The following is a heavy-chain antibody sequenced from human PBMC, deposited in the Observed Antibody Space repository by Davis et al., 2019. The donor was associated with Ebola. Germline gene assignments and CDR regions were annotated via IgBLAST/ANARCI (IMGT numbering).Heavy chain of an antibody. CDR1: GGSISSGGYS. D-gene: IGHD6-19*01. J-gene: IGHJ6*02. V-gene: IGHV4-30-2*01. CDR3: ATGWDYYYGMEV. CDR2: IYHSGST. Sequence: MPSETLSLTCAVSGGSISSGGYSWSWIRQPPGKGLEWIGYIYHSGSTYYNPSLNSRVTISVDRSKNQFSLKLSSVTAAETAVYYCATGWDYYYGMEVWGQGTTVTVSS.